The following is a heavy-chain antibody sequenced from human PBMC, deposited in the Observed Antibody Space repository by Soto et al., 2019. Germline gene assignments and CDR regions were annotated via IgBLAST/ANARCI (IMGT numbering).Heavy chain of an antibody. CDR3: ARGKWLTFGHHS. CDR1: GFTFSTYG. D-gene: IGHD3-10*01. Sequence: GGSLRLSCATSGFTFSTYGMHWVRQAPGKGLEWVAVIWYDGSNKNYADSVKGRFIISRANRRNTPYLEMNSLRAEDTAIYYCARGKWLTFGHHSWGLGAMVTVSS. CDR2: IWYDGSNK. V-gene: IGHV3-33*01. J-gene: IGHJ4*02.